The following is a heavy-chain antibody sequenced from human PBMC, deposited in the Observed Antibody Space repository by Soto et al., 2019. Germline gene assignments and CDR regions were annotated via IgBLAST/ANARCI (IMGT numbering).Heavy chain of an antibody. CDR3: ARSFGWYAIDY. V-gene: IGHV4-4*02. CDR1: GGSISSNYF. D-gene: IGHD6-19*01. J-gene: IGHJ4*02. Sequence: QVLLQESGPGLVQPSGTLSLSCAVSGGSISSNYFWGWVRQPPGKGLEWVGDISHSGSVNYNPSLKSRVTISIVKSKNQFSLKLNSVTAADTAVYYCARSFGWYAIDYWGQGTLVIVSS. CDR2: ISHSGSV.